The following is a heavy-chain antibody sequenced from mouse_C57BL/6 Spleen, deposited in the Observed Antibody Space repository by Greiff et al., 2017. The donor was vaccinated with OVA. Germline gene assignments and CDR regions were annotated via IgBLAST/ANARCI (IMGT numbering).Heavy chain of an antibody. CDR3: ARAYYSNVPYYYAMDY. V-gene: IGHV2-2*01. Sequence: VKVVESGPGLVQPSQSLSITCTVSGFSLTSYGVHWVRQSPGKGLEWLGVIWSGGSTDYNAAFISRLSISKDNSKSQVFFKMNSLQADDTAIYYCARAYYSNVPYYYAMDYWGQGTSVTVSS. CDR1: GFSLTSYG. CDR2: IWSGGST. J-gene: IGHJ4*01. D-gene: IGHD2-5*01.